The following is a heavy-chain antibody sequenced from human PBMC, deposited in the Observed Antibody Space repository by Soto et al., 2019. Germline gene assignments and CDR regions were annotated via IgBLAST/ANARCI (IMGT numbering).Heavy chain of an antibody. CDR3: ARDSSSWYSWFDP. V-gene: IGHV3-53*01. D-gene: IGHD6-13*01. CDR1: GVTVRSND. Sequence: GVTVRSNDVSWVIKAPGKGLEWVSVIYSGGSTYYADSVKGRFTISRDNSKNTLYLQMNSLRAEDTAVYYCARDSSSWYSWFDPWGQGTLVTVSS. J-gene: IGHJ5*02. CDR2: IYSGGST.